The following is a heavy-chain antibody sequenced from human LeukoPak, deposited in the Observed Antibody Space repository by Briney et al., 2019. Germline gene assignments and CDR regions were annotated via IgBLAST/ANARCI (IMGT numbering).Heavy chain of an antibody. Sequence: SVKVSCKASGGTFSSYAISWVRQAPGQGLEWMGGIIPIFGTANYAQKFQGRVTITADESTSTAYMELSSLRSEDTAVYYCARDKGSSGYYEGFDYWGQGALVTVSS. CDR3: ARDKGSSGYYEGFDY. J-gene: IGHJ4*02. CDR1: GGTFSSYA. CDR2: IIPIFGTA. V-gene: IGHV1-69*13. D-gene: IGHD3-22*01.